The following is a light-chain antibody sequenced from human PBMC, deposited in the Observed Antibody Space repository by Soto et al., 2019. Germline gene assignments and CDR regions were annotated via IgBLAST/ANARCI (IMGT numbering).Light chain of an antibody. Sequence: QSALTQTASVSGSPGQSITISCTGTSSDVGGYNFVSWYQQHPGKAPKLIIHEVTNRPSGVSGRFSGSKSGNTAFLTISGLQAEDEAVYYCCSHSSSITWMFGGGTKVT. CDR2: EVT. J-gene: IGLJ3*02. V-gene: IGLV2-14*03. CDR1: SSDVGGYNF. CDR3: CSHSSSITWM.